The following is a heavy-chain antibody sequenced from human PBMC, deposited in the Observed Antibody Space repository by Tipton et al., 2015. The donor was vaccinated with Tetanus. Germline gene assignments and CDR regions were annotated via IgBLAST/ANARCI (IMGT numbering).Heavy chain of an antibody. CDR3: ASRSRSSGWY. CDR1: GGSFSGYY. J-gene: IGHJ4*02. D-gene: IGHD6-19*01. Sequence: GLVKPSETLSLTCAVYGGSFSGYYWSWIRQPPGKGLEWIGEINHSGSTNYNPSLKSRVTISVDTSKNQFSLKLSSVTAADTAVYYCASRSRSSGWYWARGTLVTVSS. CDR2: INHSGST. V-gene: IGHV4-34*01.